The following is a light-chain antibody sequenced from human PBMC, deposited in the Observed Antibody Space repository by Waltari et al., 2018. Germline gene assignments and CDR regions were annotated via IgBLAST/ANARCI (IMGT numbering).Light chain of an antibody. CDR1: SSDVGSYNL. V-gene: IGLV2-23*01. CDR2: EGS. J-gene: IGLJ3*02. Sequence: QSALTQPAPVSGSPGPSITISCTGTSSDVGSYNLFSWYQQHPGKAPKLMIDEGSKRPSGVSNRFSGSKSGNTASLTISGLQAEDEADYYCCSYAGSSTLVFGGGTKLTVL. CDR3: CSYAGSSTLV.